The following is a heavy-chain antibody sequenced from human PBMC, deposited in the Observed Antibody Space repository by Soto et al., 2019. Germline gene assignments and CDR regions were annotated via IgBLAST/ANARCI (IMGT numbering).Heavy chain of an antibody. D-gene: IGHD1-26*01. J-gene: IGHJ6*02. CDR3: ARHRRRREGSYYYGMDV. CDR2: IYPYDSEI. CDR1: GYSFTNYW. V-gene: IGHV5-51*01. Sequence: GESLKISCKGSGYSFTNYWIGWVRQMPGKGLEGMGIIYPYDSEITYSPSFQGQVTISADISISTAYLRWSSLKASDTAVYYCARHRRRREGSYYYGMDVWGQGTTVTVSS.